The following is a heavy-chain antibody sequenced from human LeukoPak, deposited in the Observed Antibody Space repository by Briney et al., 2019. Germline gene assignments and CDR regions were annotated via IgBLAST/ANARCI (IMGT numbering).Heavy chain of an antibody. D-gene: IGHD3-22*01. CDR2: IYYSGST. V-gene: IGHV4-31*03. CDR1: GGSISSGGYY. J-gene: IGHJ4*02. Sequence: SETLSLTCTVSGGSISSGGYYWSWIRQHPGKGLEWIGYIYYSGSTYYNPSLKSRVTISVDTSKNQFSLRLSSVTAADTAVYYCARGDRNYYDSSGYYYPMIYYFDYWGQGTLVTVSS. CDR3: ARGDRNYYDSSGYYYPMIYYFDY.